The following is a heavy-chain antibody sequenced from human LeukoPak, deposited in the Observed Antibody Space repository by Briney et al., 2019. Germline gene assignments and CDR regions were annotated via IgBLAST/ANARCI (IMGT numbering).Heavy chain of an antibody. D-gene: IGHD2-2*01. CDR3: ASSRTRSFDY. Sequence: SETLSLTCTVSGYSISSGYYWGWIRQPPGKGLEWIGSIYHSGSTYYNPSLKSRVTISVDTSKNQFSLKLSSVTAADTAVYYCASSRTRSFDYWGQGTLVTVSS. J-gene: IGHJ4*02. CDR1: GYSISSGYY. CDR2: IYHSGST. V-gene: IGHV4-38-2*02.